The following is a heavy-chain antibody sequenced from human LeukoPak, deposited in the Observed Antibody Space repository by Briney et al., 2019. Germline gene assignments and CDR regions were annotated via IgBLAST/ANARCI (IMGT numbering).Heavy chain of an antibody. CDR2: INQDGSDK. V-gene: IGHV3-7*04. D-gene: IGHD3-22*01. J-gene: IGHJ3*02. CDR1: GFTFSNYW. Sequence: GESLRLSCAASGFTFSNYWMSWVRQAPGKGLEWVANINQDGSDKYYVDSVKGRFTISRENDKNSLYLQMNSLRAEDTAVYYCARESDSSGFGAFDIWGQGTMVTVSS. CDR3: ARESDSSGFGAFDI.